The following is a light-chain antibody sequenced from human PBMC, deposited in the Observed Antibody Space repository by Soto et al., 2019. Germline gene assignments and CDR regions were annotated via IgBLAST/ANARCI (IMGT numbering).Light chain of an antibody. CDR3: AAWDDSLNGWV. Sequence: QSVLTQPPSASGTPGQRVTISCSGSSSKIGSDTINWYQQVPGTAPKLLIYSSDQRPSGVPDRFSGSKSGTSASLAISGLQSDDEADYYCAAWDDSLNGWVFGGGTKVTVL. V-gene: IGLV1-44*01. CDR1: SSKIGSDT. J-gene: IGLJ3*02. CDR2: SSD.